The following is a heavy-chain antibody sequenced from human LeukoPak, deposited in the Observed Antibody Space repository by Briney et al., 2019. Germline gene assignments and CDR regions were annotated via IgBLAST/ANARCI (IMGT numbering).Heavy chain of an antibody. Sequence: SETLSLTCTISGGSISSGGYYWSWIRQHPGKGLEWIGYIYYSGSTYYNPSLKSRVTISVDTSKNQFSLKLSSVTAADTAVYYCARGVTTVSGDAFDIWGQGTMVTVSS. D-gene: IGHD4-17*01. J-gene: IGHJ3*02. CDR3: ARGVTTVSGDAFDI. V-gene: IGHV4-31*03. CDR2: IYYSGST. CDR1: GGSISSGGYY.